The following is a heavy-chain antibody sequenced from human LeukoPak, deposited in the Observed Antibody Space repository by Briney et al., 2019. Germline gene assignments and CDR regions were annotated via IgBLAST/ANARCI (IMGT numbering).Heavy chain of an antibody. J-gene: IGHJ4*02. V-gene: IGHV1-8*01. CDR3: ATSRSNIVVVVAAAQPFDY. CDR2: MNPNSGNT. D-gene: IGHD2-15*01. Sequence: GASVKVSCKASGYTFTSCDINWVRQATGQGLEWMGWMNPNSGNTGYAQKFQGRVTMTRNTSISTAYMELSSLRSEDTAMYYCATSRSNIVVVVAAAQPFDYWGQGTLVTVSS. CDR1: GYTFTSCD.